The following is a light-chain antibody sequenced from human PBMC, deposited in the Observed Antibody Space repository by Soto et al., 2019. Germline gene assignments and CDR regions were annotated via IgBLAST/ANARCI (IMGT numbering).Light chain of an antibody. CDR2: RNN. J-gene: IGLJ1*01. V-gene: IGLV1-47*01. CDR3: AAGDGSLTAYV. Sequence: QSVLTQPPSASGTPGQRLTISCSGSTSNIGSNYVSWYQQLPGTAPKLLIYRNNQRPSGVPDRFSGSKSGTSASLAISGLRSEDEADYYCAAGDGSLTAYVFGTGTKVTVL. CDR1: TSNIGSNY.